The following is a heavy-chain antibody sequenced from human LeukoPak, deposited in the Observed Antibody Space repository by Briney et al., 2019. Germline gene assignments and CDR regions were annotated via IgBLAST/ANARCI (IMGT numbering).Heavy chain of an antibody. V-gene: IGHV4-31*03. CDR2: IYYSGST. Sequence: SKTLSLTCTVSGGSISSGGYYWSWIRQHPGKGLEWIGYIYYSGSTYYNPSLKSRVTISVDTSKNQFPLKLSSVTAADSAVYYCARLWESGSGSISDYWGQGTLVTVSS. J-gene: IGHJ4*02. CDR3: ARLWESGSGSISDY. CDR1: GGSISSGGYY. D-gene: IGHD3-22*01.